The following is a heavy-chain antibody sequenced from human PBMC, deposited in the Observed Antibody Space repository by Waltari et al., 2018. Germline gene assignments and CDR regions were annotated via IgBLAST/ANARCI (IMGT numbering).Heavy chain of an antibody. CDR3: AREQYGVEGLRLGELFDY. Sequence: EVQLVESGGGLVQPGGSLRLSCAASGFTFSSSWMSWVRQAPGKGLEWVANIKQDGSEKYYVDSVKGRFTISRDNAKNSLYLQMNSLRAEDTAVYYCAREQYGVEGLRLGELFDYWGQGTLVTVSS. J-gene: IGHJ4*02. D-gene: IGHD3-16*01. CDR1: GFTFSSSW. CDR2: IKQDGSEK. V-gene: IGHV3-7*03.